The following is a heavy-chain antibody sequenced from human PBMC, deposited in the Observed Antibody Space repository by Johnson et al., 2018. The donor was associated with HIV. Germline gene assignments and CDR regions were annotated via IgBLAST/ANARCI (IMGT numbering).Heavy chain of an antibody. CDR3: ARPRVSSGRHGAFDI. CDR1: GFTFSGYW. CDR2: IKQDGSEK. V-gene: IGHV3-7*01. D-gene: IGHD3-22*01. Sequence: MQLVESGGGLVRPGESLRLSCVASGFTFSGYWMTWVRQAPGKGLEWVANIKQDGSEKYYVDSVKGRFNISRDNAKNSLFLQMNSLRAEDTAVYYCARPRVSSGRHGAFDIWGQGTMVTVSS. J-gene: IGHJ3*02.